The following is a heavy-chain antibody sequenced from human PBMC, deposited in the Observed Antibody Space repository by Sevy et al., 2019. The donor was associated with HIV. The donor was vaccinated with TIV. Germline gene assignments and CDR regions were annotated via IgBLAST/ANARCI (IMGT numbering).Heavy chain of an antibody. V-gene: IGHV3-15*07. J-gene: IGHJ4*02. CDR3: TTDGGGYNYGYSFDY. CDR2: IKSKTDGGTT. CDR1: GFTFSNAW. Sequence: GGSLRLSCAASGFTFSNAWMNWVRQAPGKGLEWVGRIKSKTDGGTTDYAAPGKGRFTISRDVSKNTLYLQMNSLKTEDTAVYYCTTDGGGYNYGYSFDYWGQGTLVTVSS. D-gene: IGHD5-18*01.